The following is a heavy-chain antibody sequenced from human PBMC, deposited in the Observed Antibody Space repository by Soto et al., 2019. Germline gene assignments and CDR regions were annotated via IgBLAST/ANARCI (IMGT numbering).Heavy chain of an antibody. Sequence: GGSLRLSCAASMFRFSGYWMHWFRQAPGKGLEWVSRINDDGTSATYADSVIGRFTISRDNAKNTLFLHMNSLRAEDTAVYYCARDFWAYGDSWGQGTLVTVSS. CDR3: ARDFWAYGDS. J-gene: IGHJ4*02. CDR1: MFRFSGYW. V-gene: IGHV3-74*01. D-gene: IGHD3-3*01. CDR2: INDDGTSA.